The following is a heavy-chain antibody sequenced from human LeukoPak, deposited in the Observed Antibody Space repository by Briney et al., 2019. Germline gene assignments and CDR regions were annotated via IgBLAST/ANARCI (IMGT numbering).Heavy chain of an antibody. D-gene: IGHD1-26*01. V-gene: IGHV3-21*01. Sequence: AGGSLRLSCAASGFTFSSYEMNWVRQAPGKGLEWVSSISSSSLYIYYADSVRGRFTISRDNAKSSLYLQMNSLRAEDTAVYYCASEQSGNYYRPFDSWGQGTLVTVSS. CDR3: ASEQSGNYYRPFDS. CDR2: ISSSSLYI. CDR1: GFTFSSYE. J-gene: IGHJ4*02.